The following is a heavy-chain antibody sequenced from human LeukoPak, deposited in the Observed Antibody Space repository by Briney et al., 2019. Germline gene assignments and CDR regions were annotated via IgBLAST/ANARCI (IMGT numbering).Heavy chain of an antibody. CDR1: GYTFTSYG. CDR3: ARDHKYYDFWSGYFDY. V-gene: IGHV1-18*01. CDR2: ISAYNGNT. D-gene: IGHD3-3*01. J-gene: IGHJ4*02. Sequence: ASVKVSCKASGYTFTSYGISWVRQAPGQGLEWMGWISAYNGNTNYAQKLQGRVTMTTDTSTSTAYMEQRSLRSDDTAVYYCARDHKYYDFWSGYFDYWGQGTLVTVSS.